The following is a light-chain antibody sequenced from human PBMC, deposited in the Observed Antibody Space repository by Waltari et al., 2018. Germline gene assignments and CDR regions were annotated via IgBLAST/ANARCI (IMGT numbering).Light chain of an antibody. CDR3: CSYAGSSTFEGV. Sequence: QSALTQPASVSGSPGQSITISCPGTSSDVGSYNLVSWYQQHPGKAPNLMIYEGSKRHSGVSNRFSGSKSGNTASLTISGRQAEDEADYYCCSYAGSSTFEGVFGGGTKLTVL. J-gene: IGLJ2*01. CDR2: EGS. V-gene: IGLV2-23*03. CDR1: SSDVGSYNL.